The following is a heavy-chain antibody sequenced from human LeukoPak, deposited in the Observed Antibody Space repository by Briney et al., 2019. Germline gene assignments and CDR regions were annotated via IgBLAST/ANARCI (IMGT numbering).Heavy chain of an antibody. Sequence: GASVKVSCKASGYTFTSYYMHWVRQAPGQGLEWMGIINPSGGSTSYAQKFQGRVTMTRDTSTSTVYMELSSLRSEDTAVYYCARGHFTGYCSGGSCYRGSWFDPWGQGTLVTVSS. V-gene: IGHV1-46*01. D-gene: IGHD2-15*01. CDR3: ARGHFTGYCSGGSCYRGSWFDP. J-gene: IGHJ5*02. CDR1: GYTFTSYY. CDR2: INPSGGST.